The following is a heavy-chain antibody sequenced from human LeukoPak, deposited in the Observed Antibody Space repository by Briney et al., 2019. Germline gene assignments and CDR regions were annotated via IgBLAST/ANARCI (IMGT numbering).Heavy chain of an antibody. J-gene: IGHJ5*02. CDR3: ARRAAKHIVVVPAAMDNWFDP. Sequence: SETLSLTCTVSGGSISSSSYYWGWIRQPPGKGLEWIGSIYYSGSTHYNPSLKSRVTISVDTSKNQFSLKLSSVTAADTAVYYCARRAAKHIVVVPAAMDNWFDPWGQGTLVTVSS. CDR1: GGSISSSSYY. V-gene: IGHV4-39*01. D-gene: IGHD2-2*01. CDR2: IYYSGST.